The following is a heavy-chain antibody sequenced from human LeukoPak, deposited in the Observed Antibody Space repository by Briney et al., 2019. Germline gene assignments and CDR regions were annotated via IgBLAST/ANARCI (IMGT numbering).Heavy chain of an antibody. D-gene: IGHD6-6*01. J-gene: IGHJ6*03. CDR2: IIPIFGTA. CDR1: GGTFSSYA. V-gene: IGHV1-69*05. Sequence: SSVKVSCKASGGTFSSYAISWVRQAPGQGLEWMGGIIPIFGTANYAQKFRGRVTTTTDESTSTAYMELSSLRSEDTAVYYCARDGAARHYYYYYMDVWGKGTTVTVSS. CDR3: ARDGAARHYYYYYMDV.